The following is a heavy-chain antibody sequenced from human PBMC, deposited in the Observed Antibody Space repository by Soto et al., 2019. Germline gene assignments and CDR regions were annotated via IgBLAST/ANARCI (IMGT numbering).Heavy chain of an antibody. Sequence: QVHLVQSGAEVKKPGASVKVSCKASGYTFTSYAFSWVRQAPGQGLEWMGWISVFNGDTNYAQKLQGRVTMTTDTSTSTAYRELRSLRIDDTAVYYCARDSDYVGGTDRSPKRENYYYAMDVWGQGTTVTVSS. V-gene: IGHV1-18*01. D-gene: IGHD3-16*02. CDR1: GYTFTSYA. J-gene: IGHJ6*02. CDR2: ISVFNGDT. CDR3: ARDSDYVGGTDRSPKRENYYYAMDV.